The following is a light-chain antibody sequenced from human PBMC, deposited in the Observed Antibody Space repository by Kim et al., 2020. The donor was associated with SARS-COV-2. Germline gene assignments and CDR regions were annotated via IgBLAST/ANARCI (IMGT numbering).Light chain of an antibody. V-gene: IGKV1-33*01. Sequence: DIQMTQSPSSLSASVGERVTITCQASQDISKNLNWYQQRPGKVPRVLIYDASNLEAGVTSRFSGSGSGTLFTFTIDSLQPEDVGTYYCQHYANLPVTFGGGTKVDIK. CDR1: QDISKN. J-gene: IGKJ4*01. CDR3: QHYANLPVT. CDR2: DAS.